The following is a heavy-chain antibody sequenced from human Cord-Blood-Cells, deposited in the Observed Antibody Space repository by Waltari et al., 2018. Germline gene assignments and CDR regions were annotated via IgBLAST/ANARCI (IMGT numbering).Heavy chain of an antibody. J-gene: IGHJ3*02. CDR1: GYTFTGYY. Sequence: QVQLVQSGAEVKKPGASVKVSCKASGYTFTGYYMPWVRQAPGQGLEWMGWINPNSGGTNYAQKFQGWVTMTRDTSISTAYMELSRLRSDDTAMYYCARDRNRAFWSGYYAFDIWGQGTMVTVSS. V-gene: IGHV1-2*04. CDR2: INPNSGGT. CDR3: ARDRNRAFWSGYYAFDI. D-gene: IGHD3-3*01.